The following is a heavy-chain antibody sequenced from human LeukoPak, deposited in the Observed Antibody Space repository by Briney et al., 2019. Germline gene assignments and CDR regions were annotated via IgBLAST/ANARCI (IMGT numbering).Heavy chain of an antibody. CDR2: ISSSGSTI. V-gene: IGHV3-48*03. CDR3: ARDLGGNSAAW. CDR1: GFTFSSYE. D-gene: IGHD4-23*01. J-gene: IGHJ4*02. Sequence: GGSLRLSCAASGFTFSSYEMNWVRQAPGKGLEWVSYISSSGSTIYYADSVKGRFTISRDNAKNSLYLQMYSLRAEDTAVYYCARDLGGNSAAWWGQGALVTVSS.